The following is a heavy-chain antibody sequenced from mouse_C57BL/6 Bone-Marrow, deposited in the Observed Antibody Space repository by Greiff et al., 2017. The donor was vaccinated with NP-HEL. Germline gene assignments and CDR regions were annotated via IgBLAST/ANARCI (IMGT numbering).Heavy chain of an antibody. Sequence: EVQLQQSGPGLVKPSQSLSLTCSVTGYSITSGYYWNWIRQFPGNKLEWMGYISYDGSNNYNPSLTNRISITRDTSKNQFFLKLNSVTTEDTATYYCASSLMITIPYWGQGTLVTVSA. CDR3: ASSLMITIPY. CDR1: GYSITSGYY. CDR2: ISYDGSN. D-gene: IGHD2-4*01. J-gene: IGHJ3*01. V-gene: IGHV3-6*01.